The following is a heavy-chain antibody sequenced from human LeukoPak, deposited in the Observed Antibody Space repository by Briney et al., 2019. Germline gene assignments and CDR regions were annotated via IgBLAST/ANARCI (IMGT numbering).Heavy chain of an antibody. CDR3: AREMGAVAGTIDY. Sequence: GASMKVPCKASGYTFTGYYIHWVRQAPGQGLEWMGWINLNSGATTFEQKFQGRVSMTRDTSISTAYMELSRLRSDDTAVYFCAREMGAVAGTIDYWGQGTLVTVSS. D-gene: IGHD6-19*01. V-gene: IGHV1-2*02. CDR2: INLNSGAT. J-gene: IGHJ4*02. CDR1: GYTFTGYY.